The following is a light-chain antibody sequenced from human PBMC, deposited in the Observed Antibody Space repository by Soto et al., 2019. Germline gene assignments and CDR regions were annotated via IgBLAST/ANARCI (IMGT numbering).Light chain of an antibody. Sequence: EIVLTQSPATLSLSPGERATLSCRASQSVSSYLAWYQQKPGQAPRLLIYDASNRATGMPARFSGSGSGTDFTLTISSLEAEDFAVYYCQQYSGESKFGQGTKVDIK. CDR3: QQYSGESK. CDR2: DAS. V-gene: IGKV3-11*01. J-gene: IGKJ1*01. CDR1: QSVSSY.